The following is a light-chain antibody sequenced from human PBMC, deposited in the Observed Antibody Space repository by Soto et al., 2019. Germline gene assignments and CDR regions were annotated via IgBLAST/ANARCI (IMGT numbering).Light chain of an antibody. V-gene: IGKV4-1*01. CDR1: QSVLYSSNNKKY. CDR2: WAS. Sequence: DIVTTQSPDSLAVSLGERATINCKSSQSVLYSSNNKKYSAWYQQKPGQPPKLLIYWASTRESGVPDRFSGSGSGTDFTLTISSLQAEDVAVYYCQQYYTTPWPFGQGTKVEIK. J-gene: IGKJ1*01. CDR3: QQYYTTPWP.